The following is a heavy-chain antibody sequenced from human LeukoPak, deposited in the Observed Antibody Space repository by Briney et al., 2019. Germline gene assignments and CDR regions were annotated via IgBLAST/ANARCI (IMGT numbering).Heavy chain of an antibody. CDR2: ISSSSSYI. D-gene: IGHD1-26*01. CDR3: ARDGSGAAYGMGV. V-gene: IGHV3-21*01. Sequence: GGSLRLSCAASGFTFSSYSMDWVRQAPGKGLEWVSSISSSSSYIYYADSVKGRFTISRDNAKNSLYLQMNSLRAEDTAVYYCARDGSGAAYGMGVWGQGTTVTVSS. CDR1: GFTFSSYS. J-gene: IGHJ6*02.